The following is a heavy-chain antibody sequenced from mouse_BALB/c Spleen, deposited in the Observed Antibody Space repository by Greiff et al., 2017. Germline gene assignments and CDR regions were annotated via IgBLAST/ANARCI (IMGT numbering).Heavy chain of an antibody. J-gene: IGHJ3*01. V-gene: IGHV5-4*02. CDR2: ISDGGSYT. Sequence: EVMLVESGGGLVKPGGSLKLSCAASGFTFSDYYMYWVRQTPEKRLEWVATISDGGSYTYYPDSVKGRFTISRDNAKNNLYLQMSSLKSEDTAMYYCARETGTSFADWGQGTLVTVSA. CDR1: GFTFSDYY. CDR3: ARETGTSFAD. D-gene: IGHD4-1*01.